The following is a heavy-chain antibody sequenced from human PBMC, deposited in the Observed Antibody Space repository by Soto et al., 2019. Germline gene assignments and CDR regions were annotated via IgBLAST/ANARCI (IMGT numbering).Heavy chain of an antibody. CDR1: GYSFTSYW. V-gene: IGHV5-10-1*01. Sequence: RGESLKISCKGSGYSFTSYWISWVRQMPGKGLEWMGRIDPSDSYTNYSPSFQGHVTISADKSISTAYLQWSSLKASDTAMYYCARAPYSSGWYYYGMDGRAQGTTVTVSS. CDR2: IDPSDSYT. J-gene: IGHJ6*02. CDR3: ARAPYSSGWYYYGMDG. D-gene: IGHD6-19*01.